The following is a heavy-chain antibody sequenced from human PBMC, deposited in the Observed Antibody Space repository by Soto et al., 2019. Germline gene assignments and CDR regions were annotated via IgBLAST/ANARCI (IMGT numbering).Heavy chain of an antibody. CDR3: AKDRGYGYYYGMDV. Sequence: PGGSLRLSCAASGFTFSSYGMHWVGQAPGKGLEWVAVISYDGSNKYYADSVKGRFTISRDNSKNTLYLQMNSLRAEDTAVYYCAKDRGYGYYYGMDVWGQGTTVTVSS. CDR2: ISYDGSNK. V-gene: IGHV3-30*18. D-gene: IGHD5-18*01. J-gene: IGHJ6*02. CDR1: GFTFSSYG.